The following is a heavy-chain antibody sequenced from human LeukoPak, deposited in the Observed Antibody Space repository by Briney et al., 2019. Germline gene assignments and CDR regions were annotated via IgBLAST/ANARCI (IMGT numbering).Heavy chain of an antibody. CDR1: GGTFSSYA. CDR3: ARDDCSGGSCYSDY. Sequence: ASVKVSCKASGGTFSSYAISWVRQAPGQGLEWMGRIIPILGIANYAQKFQGRVTITADKSTSTAYMELSSLRSEDTAVYYCARDDCSGGSCYSDYWGQGTLVTVSS. CDR2: IIPILGIA. D-gene: IGHD2-15*01. J-gene: IGHJ4*02. V-gene: IGHV1-69*04.